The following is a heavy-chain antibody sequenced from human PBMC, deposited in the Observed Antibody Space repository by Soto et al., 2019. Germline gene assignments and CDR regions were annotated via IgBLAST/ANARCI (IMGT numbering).Heavy chain of an antibody. J-gene: IGHJ5*02. V-gene: IGHV1-24*01. D-gene: IGHD3-9*01. CDR2: FDPEDGET. CDR1: GYTLTELS. CDR3: ATAKVIYDILTGFRWFDP. Sequence: ASVKVSCKVSGYTLTELSMHWVRQAPGKGLEWMGGFDPEDGETIYAQKFQGRVTMTEDTSTDTAYMELSSLRSEDTAVYYCATAKVIYDILTGFRWFDPWGQGTLVTVSS.